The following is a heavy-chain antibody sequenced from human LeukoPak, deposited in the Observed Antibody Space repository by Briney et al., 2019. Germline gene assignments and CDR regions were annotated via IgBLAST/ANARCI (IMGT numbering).Heavy chain of an antibody. CDR3: ARGPMEVRLYYYDSSGYYGY. V-gene: IGHV1-2*02. CDR1: GYTFTGYY. Sequence: ASVKVSCKASGYTFTGYYMHWARQAPGQGLEWMGWINPNSGGTNYAQKFQGRVTMTRDTSISTAYMELSRLRSDDTAVYYCARGPMEVRLYYYDSSGYYGYWGQGTLVTVSS. CDR2: INPNSGGT. D-gene: IGHD3-22*01. J-gene: IGHJ4*02.